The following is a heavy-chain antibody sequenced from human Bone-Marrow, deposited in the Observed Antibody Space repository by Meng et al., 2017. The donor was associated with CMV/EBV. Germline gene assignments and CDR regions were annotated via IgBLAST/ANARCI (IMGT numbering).Heavy chain of an antibody. CDR2: IYYSGST. D-gene: IGHD4-11*01. CDR1: GGSFGSFY. CDR3: ARMTTVKGGDYFDY. J-gene: IGHJ4*02. Sequence: SETLSLTCTVSGGSFGSFYGNWFRQPPGKGLEWIGYIYYSGSTNYNPSLKSRVAISVDTSKNQFSLKLSSVTAADTAVYYCARMTTVKGGDYFDYWGQGTLVTVSS. V-gene: IGHV4-59*01.